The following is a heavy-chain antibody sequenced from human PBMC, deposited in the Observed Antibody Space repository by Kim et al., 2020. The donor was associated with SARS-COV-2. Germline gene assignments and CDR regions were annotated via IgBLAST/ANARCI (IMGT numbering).Heavy chain of an antibody. J-gene: IGHJ1*01. Sequence: TSNPSLKSQVTISEDTSKNQFALKLSSVTAADTAVYYCARGGIVIGYFQHWGQGTLVTVSS. V-gene: IGHV4-34*01. CDR3: ARGGIVIGYFQH. D-gene: IGHD3-16*02.